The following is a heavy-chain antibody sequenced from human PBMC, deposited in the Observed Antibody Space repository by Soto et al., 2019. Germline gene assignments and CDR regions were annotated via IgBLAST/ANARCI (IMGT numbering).Heavy chain of an antibody. CDR2: IYYSGST. Sequence: QVQLQESGPGLVKPSQTLSLTCTVSGGSISSGGYYWSWIRQHPGKGLEWIGYIYYSGSTYYNPSLKRRVTISVATSKHQFSLKLSSVTAADTAVYYCARGGRRSPGMDVWGQGTTVTVSS. J-gene: IGHJ6*02. CDR3: ARGGRRSPGMDV. CDR1: GGSISSGGYY. V-gene: IGHV4-31*03.